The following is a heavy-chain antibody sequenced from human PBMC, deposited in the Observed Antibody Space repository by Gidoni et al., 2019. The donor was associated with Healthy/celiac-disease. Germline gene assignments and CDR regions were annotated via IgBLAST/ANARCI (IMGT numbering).Heavy chain of an antibody. CDR2: IDPSDSYT. V-gene: IGHV5-10-1*03. D-gene: IGHD6-13*01. CDR3: ARHNQGREYSSSWQTHY. Sequence: EVQLVQSGAEVKKPGESLRISCKGSGYSFTSYWISWVRQMPGKGLEWMGRIDPSDSYTNYSPSFQGHVTISADKSISTAYLQWSSLKASDTAMYYCARHNQGREYSSSWQTHYWGQGTLVTVSS. J-gene: IGHJ4*02. CDR1: GYSFTSYW.